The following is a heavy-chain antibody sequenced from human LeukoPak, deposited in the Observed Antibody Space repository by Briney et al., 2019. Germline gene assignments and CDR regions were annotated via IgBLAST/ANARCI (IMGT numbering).Heavy chain of an antibody. CDR1: GFTFSSYG. Sequence: PGRSLRLSCAASGFTFSSYGMHWVRQAPGKGLEWVAVISYDGSNKYYADSVKGRFTISRDNSKNTLYLQMNSLRAEDTAVYYCAKPLPYSRYRVQGYYAFDIWGQGTMVTVSS. CDR3: AKPLPYSRYRVQGYYAFDI. CDR2: ISYDGSNK. V-gene: IGHV3-30*18. J-gene: IGHJ3*02. D-gene: IGHD3-10*01.